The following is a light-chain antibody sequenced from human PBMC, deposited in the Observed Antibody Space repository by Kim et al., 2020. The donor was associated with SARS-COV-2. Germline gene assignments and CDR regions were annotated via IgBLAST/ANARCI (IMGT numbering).Light chain of an antibody. J-gene: IGKJ2*01. CDR3: HQYRDWAPGDT. V-gene: IGKV3-15*01. Sequence: DIVMTQSPPTLSVSPGERATLSCRASQSISNNLAWYQHKPGQPPLLLIYGASTRATGVPARFSGSGSGTDFTLTVSSLQSEDFAVYYCHQYRDWAPGDTFGQGTKLEI. CDR2: GAS. CDR1: QSISNN.